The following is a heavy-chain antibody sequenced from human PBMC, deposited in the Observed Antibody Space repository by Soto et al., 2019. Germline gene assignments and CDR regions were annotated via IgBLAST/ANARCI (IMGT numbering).Heavy chain of an antibody. Sequence: QVQLQESGPGLVKPSETLSLTCTFSGGSISSYYWSWIRQPPGKGLGWIGYIYYSGSTNYNPSLKSRVTRSVHTSKNQFSLKLSSVTAADTAVYYCAGGRYYDSSGSDGSAFDIWGQGTMVTVSS. D-gene: IGHD3-22*01. J-gene: IGHJ3*02. CDR2: IYYSGST. CDR1: GGSISSYY. V-gene: IGHV4-59*01. CDR3: AGGRYYDSSGSDGSAFDI.